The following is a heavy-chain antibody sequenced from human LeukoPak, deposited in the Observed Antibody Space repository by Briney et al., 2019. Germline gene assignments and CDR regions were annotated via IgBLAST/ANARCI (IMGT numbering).Heavy chain of an antibody. Sequence: PSETLSLTCAVSGGSISSYYWSWIRQPPGKGLEWIGYIYYSGSTNYNPSLKSRVTISLDTSKNQFSLKLSSMTAADTAVYYCARHINWNYDYWGQGTLVTVSS. J-gene: IGHJ4*02. D-gene: IGHD1-7*01. CDR2: IYYSGST. CDR3: ARHINWNYDY. CDR1: GGSISSYY. V-gene: IGHV4-59*08.